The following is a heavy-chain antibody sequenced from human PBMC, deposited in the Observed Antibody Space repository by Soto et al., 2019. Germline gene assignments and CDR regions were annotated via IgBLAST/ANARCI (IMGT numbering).Heavy chain of an antibody. Sequence: VQLVESGGGLVKPGGSLRLSCAASGFTFSDYYMSWIRQAPGKGLEWVSAISGSGGSTYYADSVKGRFTISRDNSKNTLYLQMNSLRAEDTAVYYCAKDQSGYSSSYPYYFDYWGQGTLVTVSS. CDR3: AKDQSGYSSSYPYYFDY. D-gene: IGHD6-13*01. CDR1: GFTFSDYY. J-gene: IGHJ4*02. V-gene: IGHV3-23*04. CDR2: ISGSGGST.